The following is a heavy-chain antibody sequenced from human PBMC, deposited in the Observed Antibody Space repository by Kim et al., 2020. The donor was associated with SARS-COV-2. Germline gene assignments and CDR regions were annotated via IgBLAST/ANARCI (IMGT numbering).Heavy chain of an antibody. Sequence: SETLSLTCTVSGVSITSAAGYYCSWIRQHPGKGLEWIGYIHYTGNTDYNPSLKSRVTISIDTSKNQFSLNLNSVTAADTAVYYCATDSGYSSSWFVSWG. D-gene: IGHD6-13*01. CDR1: GVSITSAAGYY. CDR3: ATDSGYSSSWFVS. CDR2: IHYTGNT. J-gene: IGHJ5*01. V-gene: IGHV4-31*03.